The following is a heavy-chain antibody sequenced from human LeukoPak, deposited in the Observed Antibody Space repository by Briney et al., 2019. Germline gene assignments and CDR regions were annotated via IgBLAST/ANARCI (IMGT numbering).Heavy chain of an antibody. CDR1: GGSISNYY. V-gene: IGHV4-59*01. CDR3: AGMYYDVLTGYSYFDY. CDR2: FSYGGST. Sequence: PSETLSHTCTVSGGSISNYYWSWIRQPPGKGLEWTGYFSYGGSTRYNPSLKSRVSTSLDTSKNQFSLKLSSVTAADTAVYYCAGMYYDVLTGYSYFDYWGQGTLVTVSS. J-gene: IGHJ4*02. D-gene: IGHD3-9*01.